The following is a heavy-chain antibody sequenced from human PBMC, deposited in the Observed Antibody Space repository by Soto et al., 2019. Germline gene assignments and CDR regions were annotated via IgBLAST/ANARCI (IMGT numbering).Heavy chain of an antibody. V-gene: IGHV4-4*07. CDR2: IDTSGNT. CDR1: GGSISTYY. D-gene: IGHD6-13*01. CDR3: ARYSSNWFQTEGMDV. Sequence: SETLSLTCTVSGGSISTYYWSWIRQPAGKGLEWIGRIDTSGNTNYNPSPKSRVTMSVDTSKKQFSLKLTSVTAADTAVYYCARYSSNWFQTEGMDVWGQGTTVTV. J-gene: IGHJ6*02.